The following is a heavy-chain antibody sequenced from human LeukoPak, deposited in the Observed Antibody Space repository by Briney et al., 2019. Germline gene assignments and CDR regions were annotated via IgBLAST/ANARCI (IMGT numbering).Heavy chain of an antibody. CDR2: IYYSGST. CDR3: ARNHDYGDYCYMDV. CDR1: GGSISSSSYY. D-gene: IGHD4-17*01. J-gene: IGHJ6*03. V-gene: IGHV4-39*01. Sequence: SETLSLTCTVSGGSISSSSYYWGWIRQPPGKGLEWIVSIYYSGSTYYNPSLKSRVTISVDTSKNQFSLKLSSVTAADTAVYYCARNHDYGDYCYMDVWGKGTTVTISS.